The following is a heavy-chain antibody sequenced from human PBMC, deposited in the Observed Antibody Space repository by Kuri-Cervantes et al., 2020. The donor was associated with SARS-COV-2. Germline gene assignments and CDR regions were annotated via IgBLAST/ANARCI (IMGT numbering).Heavy chain of an antibody. CDR1: GGSFSGYY. D-gene: IGHD3-3*01. CDR3: ARQMMSSITIFGVIITRNWFDP. Sequence: SETLSLTCAVYGGSFSGYYWSWIRQPPGKGLEWIGEINHSGSTNYNPSLKSRVTISVDTSKNQFSLKLSSVTAADTAVYYCARQMMSSITIFGVIITRNWFDPWGQETLVTVSS. V-gene: IGHV4-34*01. J-gene: IGHJ5*02. CDR2: INHSGST.